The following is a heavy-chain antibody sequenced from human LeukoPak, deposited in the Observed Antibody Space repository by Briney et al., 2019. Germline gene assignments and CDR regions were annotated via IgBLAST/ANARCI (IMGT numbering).Heavy chain of an antibody. J-gene: IGHJ4*02. V-gene: IGHV1-46*01. CDR3: ARDERGYCSSTGNCPYFDY. Sequence: ASVKVSCKASGYTFTSYYMHWVRQAPGQGLEWMGIINPSGGSTSYAQKFQGRVTMTRDTSTSTVYMELSSLRSDDTAVYYCARDERGYCSSTGNCPYFDYWGQGTLVTVSS. D-gene: IGHD2-2*01. CDR2: INPSGGST. CDR1: GYTFTSYY.